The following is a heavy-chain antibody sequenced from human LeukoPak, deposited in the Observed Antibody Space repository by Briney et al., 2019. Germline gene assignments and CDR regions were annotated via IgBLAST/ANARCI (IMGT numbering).Heavy chain of an antibody. V-gene: IGHV1-69*13. Sequence: GASVKVSCKASGGTFSSYAISWVRQAPGQGLEWMGGIIPIFGTTNYAQKFQGRVTITADESTSTAYMELSSLRSEDTAVYYCAATTLLDILTGYYPSFDYWGQGTLVTVSS. D-gene: IGHD3-9*01. CDR2: IIPIFGTT. CDR1: GGTFSSYA. J-gene: IGHJ4*02. CDR3: AATTLLDILTGYYPSFDY.